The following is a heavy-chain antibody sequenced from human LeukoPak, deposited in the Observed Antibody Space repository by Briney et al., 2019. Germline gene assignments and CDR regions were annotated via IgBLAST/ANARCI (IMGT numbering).Heavy chain of an antibody. V-gene: IGHV3-21*01. D-gene: IGHD3-22*01. CDR2: ISSSSSYI. CDR1: GFTFSSYS. J-gene: IGHJ6*02. CDR3: AREGAVYYYDSSGSQGQYYYYGMDV. Sequence: GGSLRLSCAASGFTFSSYSMNWVRQAPGKGLEWVSSISSSSSYIYYADSVKGRFTISRDNAQNSLYLQMNSLRAEDTAVYYCAREGAVYYYDSSGSQGQYYYYGMDVWGQGTTVTVSS.